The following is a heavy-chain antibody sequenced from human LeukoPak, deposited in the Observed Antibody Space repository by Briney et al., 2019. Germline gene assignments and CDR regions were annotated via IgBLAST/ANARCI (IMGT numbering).Heavy chain of an antibody. CDR3: AKDTAMVKFVGDY. CDR1: GFTFSSYW. CDR2: ISGSGGST. J-gene: IGHJ4*02. D-gene: IGHD5-18*01. V-gene: IGHV3-23*01. Sequence: GGSLRLSCAASGFTFSSYWMSWVRQAPGKGLEWVSAISGSGGSTYYADSVKGRFTISRDNSKNTLYLQMNSLRAEDTAVYYCAKDTAMVKFVGDYWGQGTLVTVSS.